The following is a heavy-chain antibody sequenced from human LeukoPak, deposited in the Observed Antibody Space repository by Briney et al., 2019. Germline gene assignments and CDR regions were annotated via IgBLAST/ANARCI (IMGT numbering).Heavy chain of an antibody. V-gene: IGHV1-69*13. D-gene: IGHD3-22*01. J-gene: IGHJ4*02. CDR1: GYTFTSYG. CDR2: IIPIFGTA. CDR3: ARGGPSVYDSSGYYFDY. Sequence: ASVKVSCKASGYTFTSYGISWVRQAPGQGLEWMGGIIPIFGTANYAQKFQGRVTITADESTSTAYMELSSLRSEDTAVYYCARGGPSVYDSSGYYFDYWGQGTLVTVSS.